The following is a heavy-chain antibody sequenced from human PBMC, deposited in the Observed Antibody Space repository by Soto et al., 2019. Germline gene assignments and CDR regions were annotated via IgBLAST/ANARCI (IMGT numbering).Heavy chain of an antibody. D-gene: IGHD3-16*01. CDR2: IRGFSPYT. V-gene: IGHV3-21*01. J-gene: IGHJ6*02. CDR1: GFTFRTYT. Sequence: GGSLRLSCISSGFTFRTYTMNWVRQAPGKGLEWVSGIRGFSPYTFYAESVRGRFAISRDNAKNSLYLQMNSLRAEDTAVYYCARDRGYDAHDYHYNAMDVWGQGTTVTVSS. CDR3: ARDRGYDAHDYHYNAMDV.